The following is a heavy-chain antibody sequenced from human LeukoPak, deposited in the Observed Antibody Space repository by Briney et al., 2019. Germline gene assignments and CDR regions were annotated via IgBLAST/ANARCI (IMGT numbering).Heavy chain of an antibody. CDR3: ARGGSWDGDRYFCYMDV. J-gene: IGHJ6*03. D-gene: IGHD2-21*02. V-gene: IGHV1-2*02. CDR1: GYTFTGYY. CDR2: INPNSGGT. Sequence: ASVKVSCKASGYTFTGYYMHWVRQAPGQGLEWMGWINPNSGGTNYAQKFQGRVTMTRDTSISTAYMELSRLRSDDTAVYYCARGGSWDGDRYFCYMDVWGKGTTVTVSS.